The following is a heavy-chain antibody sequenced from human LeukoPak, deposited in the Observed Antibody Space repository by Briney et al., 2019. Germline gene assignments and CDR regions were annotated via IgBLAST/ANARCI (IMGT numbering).Heavy chain of an antibody. J-gene: IGHJ3*02. Sequence: GGSLRLSCVASGFTFSTYGMHWVRQAPGKGLEWVAVIWHDGTNEYYLNSVRGRFIISRDNSRNTVYLQMSSLRAEDTAVYYCVRDLDQNDFWSGYWPEAFDSWGQGTMVFVSS. CDR1: GFTFSTYG. V-gene: IGHV3-33*01. D-gene: IGHD3-3*01. CDR2: IWHDGTNE. CDR3: VRDLDQNDFWSGYWPEAFDS.